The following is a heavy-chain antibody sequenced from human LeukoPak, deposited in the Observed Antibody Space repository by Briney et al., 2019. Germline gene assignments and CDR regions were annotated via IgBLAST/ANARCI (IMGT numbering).Heavy chain of an antibody. J-gene: IGHJ4*02. CDR3: ASIAVAGLLVDY. CDR2: IYYSGST. D-gene: IGHD6-19*01. CDR1: GVSISSSSYY. V-gene: IGHV4-39*01. Sequence: PSETLSLTCTVSGVSISSSSYYWGWIRQPPGKGLEWIGSIYYSGSTYYNPSLKSRITISVDTSKNQFSLKLSSVTAADTAVYYCASIAVAGLLVDYWGQGTLVTVSS.